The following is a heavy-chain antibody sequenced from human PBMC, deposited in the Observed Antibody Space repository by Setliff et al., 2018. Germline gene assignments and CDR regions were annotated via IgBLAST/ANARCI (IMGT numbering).Heavy chain of an antibody. CDR2: IHHSGSS. J-gene: IGHJ4*02. CDR3: ARLSPYNTGPPFDY. CDR1: GGSISDYYY. Sequence: SETLSLTCTVSGGSISDYYYWAWVRQAPGKGLEYIGAIHHSGSSYYKWSLQGRVTLSVDTSKNHFSLNLRSVTAADTAVYYCARLSPYNTGPPFDYWGQGTLVTVSS. D-gene: IGHD2-8*02. V-gene: IGHV4-38-2*02.